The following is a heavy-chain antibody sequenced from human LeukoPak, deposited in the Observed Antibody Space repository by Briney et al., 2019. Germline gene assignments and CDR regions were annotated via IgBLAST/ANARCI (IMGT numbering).Heavy chain of an antibody. CDR2: ISYDGSNK. CDR3: AREDGDYWKRTDYYGMDV. Sequence: GGSLRLSYAASGFTFSSYAMHWVRQAPGKGLEWVAVISYDGSNKYYADSVKGRFTISRDNSKNTLYLQMNSLRAEDTAVYYCAREDGDYWKRTDYYGMDVWGQGTTVTVSS. V-gene: IGHV3-30-3*01. CDR1: GFTFSSYA. D-gene: IGHD4-17*01. J-gene: IGHJ6*02.